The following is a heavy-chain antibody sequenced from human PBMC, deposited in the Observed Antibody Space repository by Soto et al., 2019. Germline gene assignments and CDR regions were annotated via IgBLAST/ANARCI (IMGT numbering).Heavy chain of an antibody. Sequence: QVQLVQSGAEVKKPGASVKVSCEASGYNFIDYYIHWVRQAPGQGLEWMGRISPKSGGTNYAQKFEGRVTMTWDTSLNTAYMELSSLKSDDTAVYYCARPPGYISDWYYFDLWGQGTRVTVSS. V-gene: IGHV1-2*02. CDR3: ARPPGYISDWYYFDL. CDR1: GYNFIDYY. D-gene: IGHD3-9*01. J-gene: IGHJ4*02. CDR2: ISPKSGGT.